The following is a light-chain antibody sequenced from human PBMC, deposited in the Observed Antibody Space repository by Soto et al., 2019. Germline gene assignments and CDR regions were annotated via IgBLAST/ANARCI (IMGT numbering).Light chain of an antibody. V-gene: IGLV7-46*01. Sequence: QAVVTQEPSLTVSPGGTLTLTCGSTTGAVTSGHYPYWFQQKPGQAPTTLIYDAINKYSWTPARFSGSLLGDRAALTLSGAQPEDEAEYYCLLFFGAAYVFGTGTKVTVL. CDR1: TGAVTSGHY. CDR2: DAI. CDR3: LLFFGAAYV. J-gene: IGLJ1*01.